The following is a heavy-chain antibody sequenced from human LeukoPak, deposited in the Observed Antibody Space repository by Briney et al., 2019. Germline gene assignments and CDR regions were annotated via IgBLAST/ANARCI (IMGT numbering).Heavy chain of an antibody. Sequence: PSETLSLTCSVSGGSISSYYWSWIRQPAGKGLEWIGRIYTSGSTNYNPSLKSRVTMSVDTSKNQFSLKLSSVTAADTAVYYCARERSYYDRYFDLWGRGTLVTVSS. D-gene: IGHD1-26*01. CDR1: GGSISSYY. V-gene: IGHV4-4*07. CDR2: IYTSGST. CDR3: ARERSYYDRYFDL. J-gene: IGHJ2*01.